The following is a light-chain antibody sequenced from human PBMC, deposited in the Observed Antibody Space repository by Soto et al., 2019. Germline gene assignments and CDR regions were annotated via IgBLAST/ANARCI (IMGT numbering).Light chain of an antibody. V-gene: IGLV2-14*01. J-gene: IGLJ1*01. CDR3: SSYAGSTTLL. CDR1: SSDVGGYDY. Sequence: QSALTQPASVSGSPGQSITISCTGTSSDVGGYDYVSWYQHHPGKAPKLMIYEVSNRPPGVSHRFSGSKSGNTASLTISGLQTEDEADYYCSSYAGSTTLLFGNGTKVTVL. CDR2: EVS.